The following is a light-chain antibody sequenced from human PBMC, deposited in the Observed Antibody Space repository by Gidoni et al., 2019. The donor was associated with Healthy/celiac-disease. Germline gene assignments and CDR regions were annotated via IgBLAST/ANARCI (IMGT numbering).Light chain of an antibody. CDR3: QQYGSSPPT. CDR1: QSVRNSY. CDR2: GAA. V-gene: IGKV3-20*01. J-gene: IGKJ1*01. Sequence: EIVLTQSPYTLSLSPGERATLSCRASQSVRNSYLAWYKQKPGQAPRLLIYGAASRATGLPDRFSGSGSGTDFTLTISRLEPEDFAVYYCQQYGSSPPTFGQGTKVEIK.